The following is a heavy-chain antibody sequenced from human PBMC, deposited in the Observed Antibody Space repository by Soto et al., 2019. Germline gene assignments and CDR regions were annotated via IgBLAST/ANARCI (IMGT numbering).Heavy chain of an antibody. CDR1: GYSFTSYW. D-gene: IGHD6-13*01. CDR3: ARRVYSSSWPKGNWFDP. J-gene: IGHJ5*02. CDR2: IDPSDSYT. Sequence: GESLKISCNGSGYSFTSYWIRWVRQMPGKGLEWMGRIDPSDSYTNYSPSFQGHVTISADKSISTAYLQWSSLKASDTAMYYCARRVYSSSWPKGNWFDPWGQGTLVTVSS. V-gene: IGHV5-10-1*01.